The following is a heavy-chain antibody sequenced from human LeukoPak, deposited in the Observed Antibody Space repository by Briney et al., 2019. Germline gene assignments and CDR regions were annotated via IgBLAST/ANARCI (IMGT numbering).Heavy chain of an antibody. D-gene: IGHD3-3*01. J-gene: IGHJ4*02. V-gene: IGHV3-30-3*01. CDR1: GFTFSTYW. Sequence: GGSLRLSCSASGFTFSTYWMSWVRQAPGKGLEWVAVISYDGSNKYYADSVKGRFTISRDNSKNTLYLQMNSLRAEDTAVYYCARDSNYDLYYFDYWGQGTLVTVSS. CDR3: ARDSNYDLYYFDY. CDR2: ISYDGSNK.